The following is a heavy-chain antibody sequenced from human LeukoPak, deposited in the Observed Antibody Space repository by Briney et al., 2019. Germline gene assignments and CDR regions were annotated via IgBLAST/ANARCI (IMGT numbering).Heavy chain of an antibody. J-gene: IGHJ4*02. V-gene: IGHV1-2*02. D-gene: IGHD3-22*01. CDR1: GYTFTGYY. CDR3: ALYYYDSSGYYTPYYFDY. CDR2: INPNSGGT. Sequence: GASVKVSCKASGYTFTGYYMHWVRQAPGQGLEWMGWINPNSGGTNYAQKFQGRVTMTRDTSISTAYMELSRLRSDDTAVYYCALYYYDSSGYYTPYYFDYWGQGTLVTVSS.